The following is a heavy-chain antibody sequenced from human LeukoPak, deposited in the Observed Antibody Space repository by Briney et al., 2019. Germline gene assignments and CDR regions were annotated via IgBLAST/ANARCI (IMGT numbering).Heavy chain of an antibody. J-gene: IGHJ5*02. D-gene: IGHD6-13*01. CDR2: INAYNGNT. CDR3: ARDRGRRQLVGWFDP. V-gene: IGHV1-18*01. Sequence: ASVKVSCKASGYTFTSYGISWVRQARGQGLEWMGWINAYNGNTNYAQKLQGRVTMTTDTSTSTAYMELRSLRSDDTAVYYCARDRGRRQLVGWFDPWRQGTLVTVSS. CDR1: GYTFTSYG.